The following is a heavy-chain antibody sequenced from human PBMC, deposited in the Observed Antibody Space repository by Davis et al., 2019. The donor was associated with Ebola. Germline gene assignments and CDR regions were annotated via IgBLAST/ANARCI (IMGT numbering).Heavy chain of an antibody. Sequence: MPSETLSLTCTVSGGSISSSNWWSWVRQPPGKGLEWIGEIYHSGSTNYNPSLKSRVTISVDTSKNQFSLKLSSVTAADTAVYYCARKGGIVVVPAAIRHYYGMDVWGQGTTVTVSS. D-gene: IGHD2-2*01. CDR2: IYHSGST. CDR3: ARKGGIVVVPAAIRHYYGMDV. J-gene: IGHJ6*02. V-gene: IGHV4-4*02. CDR1: GGSISSSNW.